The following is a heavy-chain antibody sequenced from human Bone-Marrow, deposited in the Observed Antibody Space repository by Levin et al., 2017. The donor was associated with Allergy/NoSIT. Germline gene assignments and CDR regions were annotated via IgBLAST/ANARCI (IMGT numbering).Heavy chain of an antibody. CDR3: ARDAGYCSGGSCYLPFDY. J-gene: IGHJ4*02. V-gene: IGHV3-21*01. CDR1: GFTFSSYS. D-gene: IGHD2-15*01. Sequence: TGGSLRLSCAASGFTFSSYSMNWVRQAPGKGLEWVSSISSSSSYIYYADSVKGRFTISRDNAKNSLYLQMNSLRAEDTAVYYCARDAGYCSGGSCYLPFDYWGQGTLVTVSS. CDR2: ISSSSSYI.